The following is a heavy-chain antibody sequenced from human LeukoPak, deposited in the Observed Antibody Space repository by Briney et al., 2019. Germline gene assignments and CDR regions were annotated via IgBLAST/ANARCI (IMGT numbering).Heavy chain of an antibody. CDR1: GGAFTSYA. D-gene: IGHD3-9*01. J-gene: IGHJ4*02. CDR2: IIPILGIA. Sequence: ASVTVSFKSSGGAFTSYAISWVRQAPGQGLEWMGRIIPILGIANYAQKFQGRVTITADKSTSTAYMELSSLRSEDTAVYYCARDRRRYDILTGYPTSYFDYWGQGTLVTVSS. V-gene: IGHV1-69*04. CDR3: ARDRRRYDILTGYPTSYFDY.